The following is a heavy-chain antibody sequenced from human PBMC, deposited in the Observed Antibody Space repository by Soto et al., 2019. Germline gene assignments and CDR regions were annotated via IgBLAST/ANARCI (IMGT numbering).Heavy chain of an antibody. J-gene: IGHJ1*01. D-gene: IGHD5-12*01. Sequence: TLSLTCTVSGYSISNYFWSWMRHPAGKGLEWIGRVHTSGSTTYNPSLKSRVTMSVDTSNSKFSLKLNSVTPADTAVYYCAREKAGHSTGWLEHWGQRTLVTVSP. CDR1: GYSISNYF. V-gene: IGHV4-4*07. CDR2: VHTSGST. CDR3: AREKAGHSTGWLEH.